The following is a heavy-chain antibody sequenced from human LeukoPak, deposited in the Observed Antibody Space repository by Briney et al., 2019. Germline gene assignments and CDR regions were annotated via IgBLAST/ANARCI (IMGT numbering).Heavy chain of an antibody. D-gene: IGHD2-15*01. Sequence: GASVKVSCKASGYTFTGYYMHWVRQAPGQGLEWMGWINPNSGGTNYAQKFQGRVTMTRDTSISTAYMELSRLRSDDTAVYYCASWVEYCSGGSCYFDHWGQGTLVTVSS. CDR1: GYTFTGYY. V-gene: IGHV1-2*02. CDR2: INPNSGGT. J-gene: IGHJ4*02. CDR3: ASWVEYCSGGSCYFDH.